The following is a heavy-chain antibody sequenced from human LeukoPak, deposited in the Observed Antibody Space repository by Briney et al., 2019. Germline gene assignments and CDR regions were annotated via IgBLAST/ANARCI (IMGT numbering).Heavy chain of an antibody. CDR2: MNPNRGNT. CDR1: GYTFTSYD. CDR3: ARGYSDSLLFYYGMDV. V-gene: IGHV1-8*01. Sequence: ASVKVSCKASGYTFTSYDINWVRQATGQGLEWMGWMNPNRGNTGYANKLHGRVTMTRNTYINTADLELSRLRSEDTAVYYCARGYSDSLLFYYGMDVWGQGTTVTVSS. J-gene: IGHJ6*02. D-gene: IGHD4-17*01.